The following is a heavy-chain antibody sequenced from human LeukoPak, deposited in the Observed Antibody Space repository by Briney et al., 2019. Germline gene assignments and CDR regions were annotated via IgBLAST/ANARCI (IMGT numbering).Heavy chain of an antibody. D-gene: IGHD6-13*01. CDR3: ARDLAAAATWFDP. V-gene: IGHV3-33*01. CDR2: IWYDASNR. J-gene: IGHJ5*02. Sequence: TGGSLRLSCAASGFTFSSYGMRWVRQAPAKGLEWVAVIWYDASNRYYADSVKGRFTISRDNSKNTLYLQMNSLRAEDTAVYFCARDLAAAATWFDPWGQGTLVTVSS. CDR1: GFTFSSYG.